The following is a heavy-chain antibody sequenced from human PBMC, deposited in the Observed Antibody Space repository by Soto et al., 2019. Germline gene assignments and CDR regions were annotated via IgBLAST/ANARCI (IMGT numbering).Heavy chain of an antibody. CDR3: ASAGGSSSWYYYYGMDV. CDR1: GGTFSSYA. J-gene: IGHJ6*02. D-gene: IGHD6-13*01. Sequence: QVQLVQSGAEVKKPGSSVKVSCKASGGTFSSYAISWVRQAPGQGLEWMGGIIPIFGTANYAQKFQGRVTITADESTSTAYMELSSLRSDDTAVYYCASAGGSSSWYYYYGMDVWGQGTTVTVSS. V-gene: IGHV1-69*01. CDR2: IIPIFGTA.